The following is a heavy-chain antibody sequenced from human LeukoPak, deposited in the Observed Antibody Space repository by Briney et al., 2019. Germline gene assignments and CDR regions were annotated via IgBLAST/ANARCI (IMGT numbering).Heavy chain of an antibody. D-gene: IGHD6-13*01. CDR3: ARLTGIAAGVGNWFDP. CDR2: INHSGST. CDR1: GGSISSSSYY. Sequence: SETLSLTCTVSGGSISSSSYYWGWIRQPPGKGLEWIGEINHSGSTNYNPSLKSRVTISVDTSKNQFSLKLSSVTAADTAVYYCARLTGIAAGVGNWFDPWGQGTLVTVSS. V-gene: IGHV4-39*07. J-gene: IGHJ5*02.